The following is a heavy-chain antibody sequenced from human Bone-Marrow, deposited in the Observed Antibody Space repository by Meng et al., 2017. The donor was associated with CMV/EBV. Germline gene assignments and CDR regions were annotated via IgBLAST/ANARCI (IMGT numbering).Heavy chain of an antibody. CDR1: GFTFSSYA. Sequence: GESLKISCAASGFTFSSYAMSWVRQAPGKGLEWVSAISASGGSTYYADSVKGRFTISRDNSKNTLYLQMDSLRAEDTAVYYCARYCIAGSCRPRYGVDVWGQGTTGTVSS. CDR3: ARYCIAGSCRPRYGVDV. J-gene: IGHJ6*02. V-gene: IGHV3-23*01. D-gene: IGHD2-15*01. CDR2: ISASGGST.